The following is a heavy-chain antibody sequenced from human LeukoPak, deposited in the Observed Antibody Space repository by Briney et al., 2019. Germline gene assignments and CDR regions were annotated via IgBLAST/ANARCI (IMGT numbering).Heavy chain of an antibody. CDR1: GFTFSSYA. J-gene: IGHJ5*02. V-gene: IGHV3-23*01. Sequence: GGSLRLSCAASGFTFSSYAMNWVRQAPGKGLEWVSAISNSGSSTYYADSVKGRFTVSRDNSKNTLYLQMNSLRAEDTAVYYCAKERGLEVNWFDPWGQGTLVTVSS. CDR2: ISNSGSST. CDR3: AKERGLEVNWFDP. D-gene: IGHD3-10*01.